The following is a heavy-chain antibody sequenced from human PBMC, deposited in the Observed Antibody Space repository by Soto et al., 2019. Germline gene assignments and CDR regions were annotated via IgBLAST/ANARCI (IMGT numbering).Heavy chain of an antibody. J-gene: IGHJ4*02. CDR3: TPWGFFFFLEEPPFDY. Sequence: EVQLVESGGGLVKPGGSLRLSCAASGFTFSNAWMSWVRQAPGKGLEWVGRIKSKTDGGTTDYAAPVKGRFTISRDDSKTTLYLQMNSLKSEDPAVYYCTPWGFFFFLEEPPFDYWCQGTLVTVSS. CDR2: IKSKTDGGTT. D-gene: IGHD7-27*01. V-gene: IGHV3-15*01. CDR1: GFTFSNAW.